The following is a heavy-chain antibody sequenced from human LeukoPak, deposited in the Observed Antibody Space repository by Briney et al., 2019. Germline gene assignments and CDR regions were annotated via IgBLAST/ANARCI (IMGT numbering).Heavy chain of an antibody. J-gene: IGHJ4*02. D-gene: IGHD3-22*01. Sequence: GGSLRLSCAASGFTFSNYGMHWVRQAPGKGLEWVAVIYSGGSTYYADSVKGRFTISRDNSKNTLYLQMNSLRAEDTAVYYCGIRDTSDYYVFWGQGTLVTVSS. V-gene: IGHV3-NL1*01. CDR2: IYSGGST. CDR3: GIRDTSDYYVF. CDR1: GFTFSNYG.